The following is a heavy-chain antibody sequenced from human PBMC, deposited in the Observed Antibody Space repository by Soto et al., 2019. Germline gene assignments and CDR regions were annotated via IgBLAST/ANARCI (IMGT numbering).Heavy chain of an antibody. CDR2: ISYDGSNK. CDR3: ARGGSGKTPIYGMDV. J-gene: IGHJ6*02. D-gene: IGHD3-16*01. CDR1: GFTFSSYA. Sequence: GGSRRLSCAASGFTFSSYAMHWVRQAPGKGLEWVAVISYDGSNKYYADSVKGRFTISRYNSKNTLYLQMNSLRAEDTAVYYCARGGSGKTPIYGMDVCRQGTTVTVSS. V-gene: IGHV3-30-3*01.